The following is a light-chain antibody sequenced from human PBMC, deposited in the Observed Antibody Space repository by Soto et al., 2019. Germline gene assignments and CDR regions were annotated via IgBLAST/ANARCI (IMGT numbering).Light chain of an antibody. J-gene: IGKJ3*01. Sequence: DIQMTQSPSSLSASVGDRVTITCRASQSISSYLNWYQQKPGKAPKLLIYAASSLQSGVRSRFSGNGSGTDFTLTISSLQPEDFATYYCQQSYSTLFTFGPGTKVDIK. V-gene: IGKV1-39*01. CDR1: QSISSY. CDR2: AAS. CDR3: QQSYSTLFT.